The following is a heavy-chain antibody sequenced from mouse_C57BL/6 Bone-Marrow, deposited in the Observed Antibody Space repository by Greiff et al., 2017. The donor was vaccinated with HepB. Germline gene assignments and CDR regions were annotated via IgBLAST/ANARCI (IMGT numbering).Heavy chain of an antibody. Sequence: VQLQQSGPELVKPGASVKMSCKASGYTFTDYNMHWVKQSHGKSLEWIGYINPNNGGTSYNQKFKGKATLTVNKSSSTAYMELRSLTSEDSAVYYCARVGYGSSYGAYWGQGTLVTVSA. J-gene: IGHJ3*01. V-gene: IGHV1-22*01. CDR2: INPNNGGT. CDR3: ARVGYGSSYGAY. D-gene: IGHD1-1*01. CDR1: GYTFTDYN.